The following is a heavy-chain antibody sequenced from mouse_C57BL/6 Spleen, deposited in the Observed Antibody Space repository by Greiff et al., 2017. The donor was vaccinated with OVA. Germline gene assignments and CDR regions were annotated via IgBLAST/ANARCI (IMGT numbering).Heavy chain of an antibody. Sequence: EVQRVESGGGLVKPGGSLKLSCAASGFTFSDYGMHWVRQAPEKGLEWVAYISSGSSTIYYADTVKGRFTISRDNAKNTLFLKMTSLRSEDTAMYYCARDAYGSSSYYFDYWGQGTTLTVSS. V-gene: IGHV5-17*01. CDR1: GFTFSDYG. CDR3: ARDAYGSSSYYFDY. CDR2: ISSGSSTI. J-gene: IGHJ2*01. D-gene: IGHD1-1*01.